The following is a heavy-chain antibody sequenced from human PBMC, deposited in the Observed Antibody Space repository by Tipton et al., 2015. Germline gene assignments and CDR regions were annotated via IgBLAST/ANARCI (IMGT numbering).Heavy chain of an antibody. Sequence: LRLSCTVSGGSISSDGYYWNWIRQHPGKGLEWIGYIHYSGSTYYNPSLKSRVTISVDTWENQFSLKVTSVTAADTAVYYCARDGYNSNYFDYWGQGTLVTVSS. CDR1: GGSISSDGYY. J-gene: IGHJ4*02. D-gene: IGHD5-24*01. V-gene: IGHV4-31*03. CDR2: IHYSGST. CDR3: ARDGYNSNYFDY.